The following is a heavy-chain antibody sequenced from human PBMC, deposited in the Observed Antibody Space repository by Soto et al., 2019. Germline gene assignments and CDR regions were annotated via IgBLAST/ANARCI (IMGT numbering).Heavy chain of an antibody. Sequence: ASVKVSCKASGYTFTSYDINWVRQATGQGLEWMGWMNPNSGNTGYAQKFQGRVTMTRNTSISTAYMELSSLRSEDTAVYYCAREPAAAGTYYYYYMGVWGKGTTVTVSS. CDR3: AREPAAAGTYYYYYMGV. V-gene: IGHV1-8*01. J-gene: IGHJ6*03. CDR1: GYTFTSYD. D-gene: IGHD6-13*01. CDR2: MNPNSGNT.